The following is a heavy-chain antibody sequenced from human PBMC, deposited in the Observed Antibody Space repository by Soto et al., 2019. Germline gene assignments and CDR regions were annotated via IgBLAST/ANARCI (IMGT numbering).Heavy chain of an antibody. CDR3: ARFRGSYGMDV. D-gene: IGHD3-10*01. V-gene: IGHV1-69*02. CDR2: IIPILGIA. Sequence: QVQLVQSGAEVKKPGSSVKVSCKASGGTFSSYTISWVRQAPGQGLEWMGRIIPILGIANYSQKFQGRVTITADKSTSTAYMELSSLRSEDTAVYYCARFRGSYGMDVWGQGTTVTVSS. CDR1: GGTFSSYT. J-gene: IGHJ6*02.